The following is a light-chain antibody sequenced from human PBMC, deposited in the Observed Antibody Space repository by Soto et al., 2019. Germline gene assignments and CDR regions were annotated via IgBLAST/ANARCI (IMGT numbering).Light chain of an antibody. CDR3: HHFGSLPQT. CDR2: SAS. Sequence: EVVLPQSPATLSLSPGERVTLSCRASQSVASSYLPWYQQKPGRAPRRLFYSASSSSTGIPDRFIGSGSGSDFTLTIIRPQPEDFAVYYCHHFGSLPQTFGQGT. V-gene: IGKV3-20*01. CDR1: QSVASSY. J-gene: IGKJ1*01.